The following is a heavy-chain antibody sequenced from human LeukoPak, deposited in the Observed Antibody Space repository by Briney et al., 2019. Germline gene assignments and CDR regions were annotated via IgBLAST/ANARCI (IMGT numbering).Heavy chain of an antibody. D-gene: IGHD5-12*01. Sequence: GGSLRLSCAASGFTFSSYWMSWVRQAPGKGLESVANIKQDGSEKYYVDSVKGRFTISRDNAKNSLYLQMNSLRAEDTAVYYCARDEIVATTKANYYYYMDVWGKGTTVTISS. CDR2: IKQDGSEK. V-gene: IGHV3-7*01. CDR3: ARDEIVATTKANYYYYMDV. J-gene: IGHJ6*03. CDR1: GFTFSSYW.